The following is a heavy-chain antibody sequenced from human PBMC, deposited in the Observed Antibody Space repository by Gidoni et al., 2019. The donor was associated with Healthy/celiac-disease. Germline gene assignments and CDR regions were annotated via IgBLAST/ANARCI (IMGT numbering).Heavy chain of an antibody. V-gene: IGHV3-43D*04. CDR3: ARAPQYYYYGMDV. J-gene: IGHJ6*02. CDR1: GCTFDDYA. Sequence: EVQLGESGGVVVQPGGSLRLSCAASGCTFDDYAMHWVRQAPGKGLEWVSLISWDGGSTYYADSVKGRFTISRDNSKNSLYLQMNSLRAEDTALYYCARAPQYYYYGMDVWGQGTTVTVSS. CDR2: ISWDGGST.